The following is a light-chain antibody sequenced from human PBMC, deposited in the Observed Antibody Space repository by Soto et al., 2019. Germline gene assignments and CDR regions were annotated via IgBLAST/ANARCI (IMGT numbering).Light chain of an antibody. Sequence: QSVLTQPPSVSGAPGQRITISCTGSSSNIGAGYDVHWYQQLPGTAPKLLIYVNGNRPSGVPDRFSGSRSGTSASLAITGLQAEDEADYYCQSYDSSLSGYVFGTGTKVTVL. CDR3: QSYDSSLSGYV. CDR2: VNG. V-gene: IGLV1-40*01. J-gene: IGLJ1*01. CDR1: SSNIGAGYD.